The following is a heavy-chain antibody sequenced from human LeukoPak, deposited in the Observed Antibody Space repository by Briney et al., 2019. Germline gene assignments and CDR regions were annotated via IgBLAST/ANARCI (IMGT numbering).Heavy chain of an antibody. Sequence: SETLSLTCTVSGGSFSTYYWSWIRQPAGKGLEWIGRIYTSGSTNYNPSLKSRLTMSVDTSKNHFSLKLSSVTAADTAVYYCARGDPFRAGWFDPWGQGTLVTVSS. J-gene: IGHJ5*02. D-gene: IGHD6-13*01. CDR3: ARGDPFRAGWFDP. V-gene: IGHV4-4*07. CDR2: IYTSGST. CDR1: GGSFSTYY.